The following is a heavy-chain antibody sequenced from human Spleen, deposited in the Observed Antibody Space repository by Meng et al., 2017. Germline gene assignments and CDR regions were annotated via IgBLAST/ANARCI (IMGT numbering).Heavy chain of an antibody. CDR3: ARVRGSYSSGGYYFDY. V-gene: IGHV4-38-2*02. D-gene: IGHD1-26*01. CDR1: GYSISSGYY. Sequence: GSLRLSCTVSGYSISSGYYWGWIRQPPGKGLEWIGSIYHSGSTYYNPSLKSRVTISVDTSKNQFSLKLSSVTAADTAVYYCARVRGSYSSGGYYFDYWGQGTLVTVSS. CDR2: IYHSGST. J-gene: IGHJ4*02.